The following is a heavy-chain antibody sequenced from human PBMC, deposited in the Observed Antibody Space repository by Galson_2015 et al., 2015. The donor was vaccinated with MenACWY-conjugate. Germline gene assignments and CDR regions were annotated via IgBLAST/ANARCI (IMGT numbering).Heavy chain of an antibody. D-gene: IGHD5-18*01. J-gene: IGHJ4*02. Sequence: SVKVSCKVSGYTLTDLSMYWVRQAPGKGLEWMGGFNPGDGKTIYAQRFRGRVTMTEDTFTDTAYMELSSLRSEDTAVYYCAADRRQVRRGWLPYWGQGTLVTVSS. CDR3: AADRRQVRRGWLPY. CDR2: FNPGDGKT. CDR1: GYTLTDLS. V-gene: IGHV1-24*01.